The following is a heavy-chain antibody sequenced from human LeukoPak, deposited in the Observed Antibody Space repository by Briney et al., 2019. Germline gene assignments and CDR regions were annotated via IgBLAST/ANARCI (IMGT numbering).Heavy chain of an antibody. CDR1: GFTFSNAW. CDR3: TTDADSGSGRQTDF. D-gene: IGHD3-10*01. Sequence: GGSLRLSCAASGFTFSNAWMNWVRQAPGKGLEWVGRIKRKIDGETTHYAAPVKGRFTISRDDSKNTLYLQMNSLKTEDTAVYYCTTDADSGSGRQTDFWGQGTLVTVSS. J-gene: IGHJ4*02. CDR2: IKRKIDGETT. V-gene: IGHV3-15*01.